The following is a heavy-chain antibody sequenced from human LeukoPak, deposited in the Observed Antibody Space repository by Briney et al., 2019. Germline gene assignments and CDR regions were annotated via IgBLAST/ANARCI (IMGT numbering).Heavy chain of an antibody. CDR3: ARVSVAGFDY. CDR1: GFAFSSFA. V-gene: IGHV3-23*01. Sequence: GGSLRLSCAASGFAFSSFAMGWVRQSPGKGLEWLSTINGGGNTTFYADSVKGRFTISRDNSKNTLYLHMDSLRPDDTAVYYCARVSVAGFDYWGQGTLVTVSS. CDR2: INGGGNTT. D-gene: IGHD6-19*01. J-gene: IGHJ4*02.